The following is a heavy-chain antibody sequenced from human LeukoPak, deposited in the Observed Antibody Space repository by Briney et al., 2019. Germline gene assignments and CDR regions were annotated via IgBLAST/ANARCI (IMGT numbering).Heavy chain of an antibody. CDR2: IKQDGSEK. J-gene: IGHJ4*02. V-gene: IGHV3-7*01. D-gene: IGHD3-22*01. Sequence: GGSLRLSCAASGFTFSSYWMSWVRQAPGKGLEWVANIKQDGSEKYYVDSVKGRFTISRDNSKNTLYLQMNSLRPEDTAAYYCAKVLSKGGGYYLTDYWGQGTLVTVSS. CDR3: AKVLSKGGGYYLTDY. CDR1: GFTFSSYW.